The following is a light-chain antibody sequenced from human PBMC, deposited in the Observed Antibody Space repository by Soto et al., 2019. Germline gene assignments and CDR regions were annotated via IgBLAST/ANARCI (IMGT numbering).Light chain of an antibody. CDR3: QQYDNLPLT. CDR2: DAS. V-gene: IGKV1-33*01. Sequence: IQMTQSPSSLSASVGDRVTITCQASQDIINYLNWYQQKPGKAPKLLIYDASNLETGVPSRFSGSGSGTDFTFTISSLQPEDIATYYCQQYDNLPLTFGGGTKVAIK. J-gene: IGKJ4*01. CDR1: QDIINY.